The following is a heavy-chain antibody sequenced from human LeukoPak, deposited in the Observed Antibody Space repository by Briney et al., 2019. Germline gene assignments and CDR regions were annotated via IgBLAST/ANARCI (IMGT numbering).Heavy chain of an antibody. CDR3: ARDGDETRGVLWNFDY. CDR1: GGSISSYY. J-gene: IGHJ4*02. D-gene: IGHD2-21*01. Sequence: PSETLSLTXTVSGGSISSYYWSWIRQPPGKGLEWIGYIYYSGSTNYNPSLKSRVTISVDTSKNQFSLKLSSVTAADTAVCYCARDGDETRGVLWNFDYWGQGTLVTVSS. V-gene: IGHV4-59*01. CDR2: IYYSGST.